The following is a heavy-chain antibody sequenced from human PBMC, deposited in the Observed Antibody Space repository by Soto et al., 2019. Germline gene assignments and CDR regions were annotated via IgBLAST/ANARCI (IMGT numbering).Heavy chain of an antibody. Sequence: SETLSLTCAVSGGSISSGGYSWSWIRQPPGKGLEWIGYIYHSGSTYYNPSLKSRVTISVDRSKNQFSLKLSSVTAADTAVYYCAKDHFAYGDYYDYWGQGTLVTVSS. CDR1: GGSISSGGYS. V-gene: IGHV4-30-2*01. CDR3: AKDHFAYGDYYDY. D-gene: IGHD4-17*01. CDR2: IYHSGST. J-gene: IGHJ4*02.